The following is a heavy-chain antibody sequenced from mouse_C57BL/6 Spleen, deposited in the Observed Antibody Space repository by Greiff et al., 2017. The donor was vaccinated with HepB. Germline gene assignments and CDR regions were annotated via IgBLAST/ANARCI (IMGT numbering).Heavy chain of an antibody. V-gene: IGHV1-22*01. D-gene: IGHD2-2*01. CDR1: GYTFTDYN. CDR3: ARSRVSEGYFDV. CDR2: INPNNGGT. J-gene: IGHJ1*03. Sequence: EVQLQQSGPELVKPGASVKMSCKASGYTFTDYNMHWVKQSHGKSLEWIGYINPNNGGTSYNQKFKGKATLTVNKSSSTAYMELRSLTSEDSAVYYCARSRVSEGYFDVWGTGTTVTVSS.